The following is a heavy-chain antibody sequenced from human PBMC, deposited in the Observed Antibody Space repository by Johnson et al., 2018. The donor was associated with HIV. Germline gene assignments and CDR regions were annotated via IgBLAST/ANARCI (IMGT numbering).Heavy chain of an antibody. D-gene: IGHD3-3*01. V-gene: IGHV3-20*04. CDR3: TTGGDVVVIFGVVDDAFDI. Sequence: VQLVESGGGVVRPGGSLRLSCAASGFNFDDYGMTWVRQAPGKGLEWVSGINWNGGSTGYADSVKGRFTISIATAKNSLYLQMNSLRAEDTAVYYCTTGGDVVVIFGVVDDAFDIWGQGTMVTVSS. CDR2: INWNGGST. J-gene: IGHJ3*02. CDR1: GFNFDDYG.